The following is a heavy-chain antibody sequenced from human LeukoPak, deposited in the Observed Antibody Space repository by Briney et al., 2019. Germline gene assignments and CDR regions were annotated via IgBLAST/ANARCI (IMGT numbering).Heavy chain of an antibody. CDR2: ISGSGGAT. CDR3: AKGAYYHGSGRYFDY. CDR1: GFTFSSYA. D-gene: IGHD3-10*01. J-gene: IGHJ4*02. Sequence: PGGSLRLSCAASGFTFSSYAMNWVRQAPGKGLEWVSAISGSGGATYYADSVKGRFTMSRDNSKHTLYLQMNSLRAEDTAVYYCAKGAYYHGSGRYFDYWGQGTLVTVSS. V-gene: IGHV3-23*01.